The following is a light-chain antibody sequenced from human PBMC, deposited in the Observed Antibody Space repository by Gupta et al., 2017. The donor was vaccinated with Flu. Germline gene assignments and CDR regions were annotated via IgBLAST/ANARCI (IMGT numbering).Light chain of an antibody. CDR1: SSDIGSYNF. V-gene: IGLV2-23*01. J-gene: IGLJ2*01. CDR3: CSYASSHVI. CDR2: EGS. Sequence: QSALTQPASVSGAPGQSITISCAGTSSDIGSYNFVSWYQHHPDKAPKLIIYEGSKRPSGISNRFSGFKSGKTASLTISGLQAEDEADYYCCSYASSHVIFGGGTKLTVL.